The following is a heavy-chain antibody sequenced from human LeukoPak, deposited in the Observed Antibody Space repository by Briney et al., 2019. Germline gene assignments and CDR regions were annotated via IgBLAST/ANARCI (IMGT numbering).Heavy chain of an antibody. CDR1: GFTFSRYE. CDR3: AKDDKWLGIYYFDY. V-gene: IGHV3-48*03. D-gene: IGHD6-19*01. J-gene: IGHJ4*02. CDR2: ITTTGDRI. Sequence: GGSLRLSCIASGFTFSRYEMNWVRQAPGKGLEWIAYITTTGDRIQYADSVKGRFTISRDNTKNSLYLQMNSLRAEDTAVYYCAKDDKWLGIYYFDYWGQGTLVTVSS.